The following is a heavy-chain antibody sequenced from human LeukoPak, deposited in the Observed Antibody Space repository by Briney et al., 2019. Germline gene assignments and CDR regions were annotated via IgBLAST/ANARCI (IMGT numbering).Heavy chain of an antibody. V-gene: IGHV4-38-2*02. J-gene: IGHJ4*02. CDR1: GYSISSGYY. D-gene: IGHD3-22*01. Sequence: PSETLSLTCAVSGYSISSGYYWGWIRQPPGKGLEWIGSIYHSGSTYNNPSLKSRVITSVDTSKNQFSLNLNSVTAADAAIYYCAGEPSGGYRFDYWGQGIQVTVSS. CDR3: AGEPSGGYRFDY. CDR2: IYHSGST.